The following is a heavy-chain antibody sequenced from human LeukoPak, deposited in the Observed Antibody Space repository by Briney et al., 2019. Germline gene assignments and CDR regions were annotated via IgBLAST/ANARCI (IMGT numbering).Heavy chain of an antibody. CDR3: ARPQEEDGYNYNWAFDY. Sequence: ASVKVSCKASGYTFTSYGINWVRQATGQGLEWMGWMNPNSGNTGYAQKFQGRVTMTRNTSISTAYMELRSLRSDDTAVYYCARPQEEDGYNYNWAFDYWGQGTLVTVSS. CDR2: MNPNSGNT. J-gene: IGHJ4*02. D-gene: IGHD5-24*01. CDR1: GYTFTSYG. V-gene: IGHV1-8*02.